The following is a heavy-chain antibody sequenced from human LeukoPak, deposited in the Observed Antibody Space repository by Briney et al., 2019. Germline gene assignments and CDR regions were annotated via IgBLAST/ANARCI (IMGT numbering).Heavy chain of an antibody. CDR1: GGSISDNDYS. CDR2: IHYSGTT. CDR3: ARRYYFVSGSYYPFDF. D-gene: IGHD3-10*01. J-gene: IGHJ4*02. V-gene: IGHV4-39*01. Sequence: SETLSLTCNVSGGSISDNDYSWDWIRQPPGKGLEWMGCIHYSGTTYSNPSLKSRIAISVDTSKSQFSLKLRSVTAADTAVYYCARRYYFVSGSYYPFDFWGQGTLVTVSS.